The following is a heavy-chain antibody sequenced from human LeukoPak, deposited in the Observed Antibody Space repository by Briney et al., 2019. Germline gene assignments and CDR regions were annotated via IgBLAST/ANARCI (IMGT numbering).Heavy chain of an antibody. CDR1: RFTFSSFQ. D-gene: IGHD3-16*01. V-gene: IGHV3-21*06. Sequence: GGSLRLSCAASRFTFSSFQMTWVRQAPGKGLVWVASISPSSTYIYYGDSLKGRVTVSRDNAKSLLFLHMSSLRPDDTTVYYCARDFTGGEYFDSWGQGALVSVSS. CDR2: ISPSSTYI. J-gene: IGHJ4*02. CDR3: ARDFTGGEYFDS.